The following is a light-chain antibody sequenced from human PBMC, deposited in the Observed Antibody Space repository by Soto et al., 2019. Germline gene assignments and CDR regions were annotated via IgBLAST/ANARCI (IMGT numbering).Light chain of an antibody. CDR1: SSDVGAYNY. CDR3: SSYTVINTAV. Sequence: QSALTQPASVSGSPGQPISISCTGSSSDVGAYNYVAWYQQKPGKAPKLLIYEVDHRPSGISHRFSGSKSGNTASLTISGLQTEDEADHYCSSYTVINTAVFGGGTKLTVL. J-gene: IGLJ3*02. V-gene: IGLV2-14*01. CDR2: EVD.